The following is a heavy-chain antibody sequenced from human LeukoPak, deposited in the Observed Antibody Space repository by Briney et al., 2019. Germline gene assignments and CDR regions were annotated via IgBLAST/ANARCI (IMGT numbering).Heavy chain of an antibody. Sequence: GGSLRLSCEGSGFTFSAYNMNWVRQAPGKGLESISYISSSSATIFYADSVKGRFTISRDNDKNSLYLQMNSLRPEDTAVYYCARESGIAAALDLWGQGTLVTVSS. CDR3: ARESGIAAALDL. CDR1: GFTFSAYN. J-gene: IGHJ5*02. V-gene: IGHV3-48*01. D-gene: IGHD6-13*01. CDR2: ISSSSATI.